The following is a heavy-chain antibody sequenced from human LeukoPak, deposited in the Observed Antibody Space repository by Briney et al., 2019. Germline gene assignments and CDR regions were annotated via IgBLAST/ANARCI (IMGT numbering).Heavy chain of an antibody. D-gene: IGHD3-10*01. CDR2: TEPGTGS. V-gene: IGHV3-21*01. J-gene: IGHJ2*01. Sequence: GGSLRLSCAASGFTFSTYSMNWVRRAPGKGLEWVSSTEPGTGSIADPVQGRFTISRDNAHNSLYLQMNSLRVEDTAVYYCARDYRDAYGYRYFDLWGRGTLVTVSS. CDR3: ARDYRDAYGYRYFDL. CDR1: GFTFSTYS.